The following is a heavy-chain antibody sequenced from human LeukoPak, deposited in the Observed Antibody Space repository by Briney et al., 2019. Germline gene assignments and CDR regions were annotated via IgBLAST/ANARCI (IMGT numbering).Heavy chain of an antibody. V-gene: IGHV3-21*01. D-gene: IGHD2-15*01. Sequence: PGGSLRLSCAASGFTFSSYSMNWVRQAPGKGLEWVSSISSSSSYIYYADSVKGRFTISRDYAKNSLYLQMNSLRAEDTAVYYCARSVVGWFDPWGRGTLVTVSS. J-gene: IGHJ5*02. CDR1: GFTFSSYS. CDR3: ARSVVGWFDP. CDR2: ISSSSSYI.